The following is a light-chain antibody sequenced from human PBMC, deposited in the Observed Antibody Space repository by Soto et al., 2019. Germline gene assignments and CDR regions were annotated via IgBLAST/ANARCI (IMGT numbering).Light chain of an antibody. V-gene: IGKV3-15*01. CDR2: GAS. Sequence: EIVMTQSPATLSVSPGERDTLSCRASQSVSSNLAWYQQKPGQAPRLLIYGASTRAAGIPARFSGSGSGTEFTLTISSLQSEDFAVYCCQQYNNIGRETFAQGTKVEI. J-gene: IGKJ1*01. CDR3: QQYNNIGRET. CDR1: QSVSSN.